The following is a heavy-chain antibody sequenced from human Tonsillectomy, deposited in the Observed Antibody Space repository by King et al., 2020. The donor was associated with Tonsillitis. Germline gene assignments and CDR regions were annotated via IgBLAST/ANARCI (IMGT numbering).Heavy chain of an antibody. J-gene: IGHJ4*02. CDR1: GYSFTSYW. D-gene: IGHD2-21*02. Sequence: VQLVESGAEVKKPGESLKISCKGSGYSFTSYWIGWVRQMPGKGLVWMGIIYPGDSDTRYSPSFQGQVTISADKSISTAYLQWSSLKASDTAMYYCARPRHCGGDCYSHYYFDYWGQGTLVTVSS. CDR3: ARPRHCGGDCYSHYYFDY. CDR2: IYPGDSDT. V-gene: IGHV5-51*01.